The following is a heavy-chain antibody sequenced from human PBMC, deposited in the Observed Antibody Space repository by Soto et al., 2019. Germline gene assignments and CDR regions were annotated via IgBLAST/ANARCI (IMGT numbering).Heavy chain of an antibody. CDR2: IWHDGNHK. J-gene: IGHJ6*02. V-gene: IGHV3-33*01. Sequence: QAQLEEFGGGVVQPGGSLRLSCATSGFMFSSYGMHWVRQAPGKGLEWVAVIWHDGNHKFYGDSVKGRFSISRDNSKNTVDLQINSLRAEDTAVYYCARAHYSAYDRSDYFYYGMDVWGLGTTVTVSS. CDR1: GFMFSSYG. CDR3: ARAHYSAYDRSDYFYYGMDV. D-gene: IGHD5-12*01.